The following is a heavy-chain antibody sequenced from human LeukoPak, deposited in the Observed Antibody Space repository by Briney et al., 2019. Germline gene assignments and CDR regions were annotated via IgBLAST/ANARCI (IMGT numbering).Heavy chain of an antibody. CDR2: IYHSGST. D-gene: IGHD6-13*01. V-gene: IGHV4-59*01. CDR1: GGSISSYY. CDR3: ARGIAAAGNFDY. Sequence: SETLSLTCTVSGGSISSYYWSWIRQPPGKGLEWIGYIYHSGSTNYNPSLKSRVTISVDTSKNQFSLKLSSVTVADTAVYYCARGIAAAGNFDYWGQGTLVTVSS. J-gene: IGHJ4*02.